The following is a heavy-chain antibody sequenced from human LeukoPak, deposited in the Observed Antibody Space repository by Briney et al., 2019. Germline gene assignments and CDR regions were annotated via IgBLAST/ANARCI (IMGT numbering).Heavy chain of an antibody. D-gene: IGHD6-13*01. CDR1: GYTFTSYY. Sequence: ASVKVSCKASGYTFTSYYMHWVRQAPGQGLEWMGIINPSGGSTSYAQKFQGRVTMTRDTSTSTAYMELSSLRSEDTAVYYCARGSPDIIAAAGGNWFDPWGQGTLVTVSS. V-gene: IGHV1-46*03. J-gene: IGHJ5*02. CDR2: INPSGGST. CDR3: ARGSPDIIAAAGGNWFDP.